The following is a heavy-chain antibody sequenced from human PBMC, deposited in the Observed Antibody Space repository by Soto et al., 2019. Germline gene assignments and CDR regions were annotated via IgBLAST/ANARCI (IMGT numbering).Heavy chain of an antibody. CDR2: INPSGGST. CDR1: GYTFTSYY. Sequence: GASVKVSCKASGYTFTSYYMHWVRQAPGQGLEWMGIINPSGGSTSYAQKFQGRVTMTRDTSTSTVYMELSSLRSEDTAVYYCARARYYYGSGLRRYNLFDLWGQGSLVTGSS. V-gene: IGHV1-46*01. D-gene: IGHD3-10*01. CDR3: ARARYYYGSGLRRYNLFDL. J-gene: IGHJ5*02.